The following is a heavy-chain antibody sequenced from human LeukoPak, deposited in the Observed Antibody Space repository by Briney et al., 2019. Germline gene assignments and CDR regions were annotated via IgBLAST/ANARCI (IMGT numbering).Heavy chain of an antibody. CDR3: ARDNRIAALDY. CDR1: GYTFTGYY. D-gene: IGHD6-6*01. Sequence: ASVKVSCKASGYTFTGYYMHWVRQAPGQGLEWMGWINTNTGNPTYAQGFTGRFVFSLDTSVSTAYLQISSLKAEDTAVYYCARDNRIAALDYWGQGTLVTVSS. CDR2: INTNTGNP. V-gene: IGHV7-4-1*02. J-gene: IGHJ4*02.